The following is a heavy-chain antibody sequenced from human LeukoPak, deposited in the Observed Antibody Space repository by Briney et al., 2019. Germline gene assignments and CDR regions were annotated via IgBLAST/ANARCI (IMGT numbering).Heavy chain of an antibody. Sequence: ASVKVSCKASGYIFTSYAMHWVRQAPGQRLEWMGWINAGNGNTKYSQKFQGRVTITRDTSASTAYMELSSLRSEDTAVYYCARDWDPMWFGELFPYWGQGTLVTVSS. V-gene: IGHV1-3*01. J-gene: IGHJ4*02. CDR3: ARDWDPMWFGELFPY. CDR2: INAGNGNT. CDR1: GYIFTSYA. D-gene: IGHD3-10*01.